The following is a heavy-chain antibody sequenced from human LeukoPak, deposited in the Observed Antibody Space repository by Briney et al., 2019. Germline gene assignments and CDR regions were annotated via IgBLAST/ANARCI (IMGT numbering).Heavy chain of an antibody. J-gene: IGHJ4*02. V-gene: IGHV3-7*01. CDR1: GFTFSSYW. CDR3: ASAPNENYFDF. CDR2: INQDGSAK. Sequence: GGSLRLSCAASGFTFSSYWMSWVRQAPGKGLEWVANINQDGSAKDYGGSVEGRFTISRDNAKNSLYLQMNSLTAEDTAVYLCASAPNENYFDFWGQGTLVTVSS.